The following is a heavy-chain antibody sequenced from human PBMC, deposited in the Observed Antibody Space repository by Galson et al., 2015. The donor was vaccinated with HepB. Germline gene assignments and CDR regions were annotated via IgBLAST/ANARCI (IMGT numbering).Heavy chain of an antibody. J-gene: IGHJ4*02. V-gene: IGHV3-15*01. CDR1: GFTFSNAW. Sequence: SLRLSCAASGFTFSNAWMSWVRQAPGKGLEWVGRIKSKTDGGTTDYAAPVKGRFTISRDDSKNTLYLQMNSLKTEDTAVYYCTTGGKYCSGGSCSDYWGQGTLVTVSS. CDR2: IKSKTDGGTT. D-gene: IGHD2-15*01. CDR3: TTGGKYCSGGSCSDY.